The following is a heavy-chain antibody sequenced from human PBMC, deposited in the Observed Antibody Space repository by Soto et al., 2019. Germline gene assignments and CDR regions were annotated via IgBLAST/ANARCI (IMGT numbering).Heavy chain of an antibody. CDR2: IYYSGST. V-gene: IGHV4-61*01. J-gene: IGHJ5*02. D-gene: IGHD3-10*01. CDR1: GGSVSSGSYY. Sequence: QVQLQESGPGLVKPSETLSLTCTVSGGSVSSGSYYWSWIRQPPGKGLEWIGYIYYSGSTNYNPSLKSRVTISVDTSKNQFSLKLSSVTAADTAVYYCASLPGPHTNYYGSGSYDVDPWGQGTLVTVSS. CDR3: ASLPGPHTNYYGSGSYDVDP.